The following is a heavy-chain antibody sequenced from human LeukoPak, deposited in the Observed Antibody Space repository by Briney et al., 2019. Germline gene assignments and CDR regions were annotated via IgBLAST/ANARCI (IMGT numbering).Heavy chain of an antibody. V-gene: IGHV3-7*01. D-gene: IGHD3-22*01. J-gene: IGHJ5*02. CDR1: GFTFSDYW. CDR2: IKQDGSEK. CDR3: ARDLYYFDSSGYYASDL. Sequence: PGGSLRLSCAASGFTFSDYWMSWVRQAPGKGLESVANIKQDGSEKHYVDSLRGRFTISRDNAKNSLDLQMNSLRAEDTAVYFCARDLYYFDSSGYYASDLWGQGTLVTVSA.